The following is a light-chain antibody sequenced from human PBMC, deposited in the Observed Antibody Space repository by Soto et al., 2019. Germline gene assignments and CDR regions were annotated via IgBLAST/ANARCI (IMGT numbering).Light chain of an antibody. J-gene: IGKJ5*01. Sequence: EIVMTQSPATLSVSPGERATFSCRASQSVSSYLAWYQQKPGQAPRLLIYDASNRATGIPARFSGSGSGTDFTLTISSLEPEDFAVYYCQQRSNWPPNTFGQGTRLEIK. V-gene: IGKV3-11*01. CDR2: DAS. CDR1: QSVSSY. CDR3: QQRSNWPPNT.